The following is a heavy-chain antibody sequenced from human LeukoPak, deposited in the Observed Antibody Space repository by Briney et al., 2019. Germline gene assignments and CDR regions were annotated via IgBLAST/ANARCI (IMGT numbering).Heavy chain of an antibody. J-gene: IGHJ4*02. V-gene: IGHV3-21*01. Sequence: GGSLRLSCAASGFSFNTYSMNWVRQAPGRGLEWVSFISSSSTYIYYTESVQGRFTISRDDAQNSLYLQMNSLRAEDTGVYYCARDYGRLVDYWGQGTLVTVSS. CDR1: GFSFNTYS. CDR3: ARDYGRLVDY. D-gene: IGHD3-16*01. CDR2: ISSSSTYI.